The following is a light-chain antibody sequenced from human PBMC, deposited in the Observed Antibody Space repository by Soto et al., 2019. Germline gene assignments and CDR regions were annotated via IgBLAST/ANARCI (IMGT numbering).Light chain of an antibody. CDR1: QSVSSD. Sequence: EILMKHSPATLSVSPGERATLSCRAGQSVSSDLAWYQQRPGQAPRLLISGASTRATGIPARFSGSGSGTEFTLTISSLQSEDFAVYYCQQYNNWPPGTFGQGSKVDIK. CDR2: GAS. J-gene: IGKJ1*01. V-gene: IGKV3-15*01. CDR3: QQYNNWPPGT.